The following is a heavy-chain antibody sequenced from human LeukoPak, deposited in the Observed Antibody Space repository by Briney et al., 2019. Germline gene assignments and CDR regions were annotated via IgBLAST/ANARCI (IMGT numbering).Heavy chain of an antibody. D-gene: IGHD3-3*01. CDR3: AKDPYYDFWSAEDY. CDR1: GFTFDDYA. V-gene: IGHV3-9*01. Sequence: GGSLRLSCTASGFTFDDYAMHWVRQAPGKGLEWVSGISWNSGSIGYADSVRGRFTISRDNAKNSVYLQMNSLRAEDTAVYYCAKDPYYDFWSAEDYWGQGTLVTVSS. J-gene: IGHJ4*02. CDR2: ISWNSGSI.